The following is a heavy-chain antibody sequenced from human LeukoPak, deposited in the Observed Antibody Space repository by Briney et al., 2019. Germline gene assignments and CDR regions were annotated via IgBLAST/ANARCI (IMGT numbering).Heavy chain of an antibody. D-gene: IGHD3/OR15-3a*01. CDR1: GGSISSYY. CDR2: IYYSGST. V-gene: IGHV4-59*01. Sequence: SETLSLTCTVSGGSISSYYWSWIRQPPGKGLEWIGYIYYSGSTNYNPSLKSRVTISVDTSKNQFSLKLSSVTAADTAVYYCARGGDWANWFDPWGQGTLVTVSS. CDR3: ARGGDWANWFDP. J-gene: IGHJ5*02.